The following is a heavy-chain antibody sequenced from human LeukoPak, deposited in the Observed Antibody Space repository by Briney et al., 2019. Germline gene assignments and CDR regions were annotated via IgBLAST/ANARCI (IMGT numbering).Heavy chain of an antibody. CDR3: ARDRDVLLWFGEPNFDY. V-gene: IGHV3-48*01. J-gene: IGHJ4*02. Sequence: GGSLRLSCAASGFTFSSYRMNWVRQAPGKGLEWVSYISSSSSTIYYADSVKGRFTISRDNAKNSLYLQMNSLRAEDTAVYYCARDRDVLLWFGEPNFDYWGQGTLVTVSS. D-gene: IGHD3-10*01. CDR1: GFTFSSYR. CDR2: ISSSSSTI.